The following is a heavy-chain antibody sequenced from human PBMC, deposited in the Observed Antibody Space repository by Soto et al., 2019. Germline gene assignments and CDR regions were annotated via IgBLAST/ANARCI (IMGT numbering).Heavy chain of an antibody. V-gene: IGHV3-53*01. CDR1: GFSFSGKNY. CDR2: LYSSDGT. CDR3: ATCLLREHALDI. D-gene: IGHD2-15*01. J-gene: IGHJ3*02. Sequence: DVQLEESGVGLIQPGGSLRLSCAASGFSFSGKNYLTWVRQAPGKGLEWVSALYSSDGTYYADSVKGRFTVSREHSKNSSYLHLHLQIPEYTALYFCATCLLREHALDIRGRGTMVSVSS.